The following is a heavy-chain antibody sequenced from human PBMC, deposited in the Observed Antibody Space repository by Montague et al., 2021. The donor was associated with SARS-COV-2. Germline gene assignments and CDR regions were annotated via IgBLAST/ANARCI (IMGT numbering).Heavy chain of an antibody. CDR1: GGSISSSSYY. CDR3: ARESGSGSYLVY. J-gene: IGHJ4*02. CDR2: IYYSGST. V-gene: IGHV4-39*01. D-gene: IGHD3-10*01. Sequence: SETLSLTCTVSGGSISSSSYYWGWIRQPPEKGLEWIGSIYYSGSTYYNPSLKSRVTISVDTSKNQFSLKLSSVIAADTAVYYCARESGSGSYLVYWGQGTLVTVSS.